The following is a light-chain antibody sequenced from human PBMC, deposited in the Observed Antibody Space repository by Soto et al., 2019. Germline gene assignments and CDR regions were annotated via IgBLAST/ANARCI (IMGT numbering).Light chain of an antibody. CDR1: QSVSSNY. CDR3: QQYGSSPLT. J-gene: IGKJ4*01. CDR2: GAS. Sequence: EIVLTQSPGTLSLAPGERATLSCRASQSVSSNYLAWYQQKPGQAPRLLICGASSRATGIPDRFSGSGSGTDFTLTISRLEPEDVAVYYCQQYGSSPLTFGGGTKVEIK. V-gene: IGKV3-20*01.